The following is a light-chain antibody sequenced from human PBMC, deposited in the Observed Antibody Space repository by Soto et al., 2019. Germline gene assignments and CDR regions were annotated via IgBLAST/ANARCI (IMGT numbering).Light chain of an antibody. V-gene: IGLV2-23*01. CDR3: CSYAGSGTYV. CDR2: EGS. J-gene: IGLJ1*01. Sequence: QSALTQPASVSGSPGQSITISCTGTSSDVGSYSLVSWYQQHPGKAPKLMIYEGSKRPSGVSYRFSGSKSGNTASLTFSGLQAEDEADYYCCSYAGSGTYVFGTGTKVTVL. CDR1: SSDVGSYSL.